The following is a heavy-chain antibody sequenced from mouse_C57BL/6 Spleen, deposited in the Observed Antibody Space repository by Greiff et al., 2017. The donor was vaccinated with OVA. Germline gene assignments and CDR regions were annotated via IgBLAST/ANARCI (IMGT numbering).Heavy chain of an antibody. V-gene: IGHV1-82*01. J-gene: IGHJ4*01. CDR1: GYAFSSSW. CDR2: IYPGDGDT. CDR3: ARRGYAMDY. Sequence: QVQLQQSGPELVKPGASVKISCKASGYAFSSSWMNWVKQRPGKGLEWIGRIYPGDGDTNYNGKFKGKATLTADKSSSTAYMQLSSLTSEDSAVYFCARRGYAMDYWGQGTSVTVSS.